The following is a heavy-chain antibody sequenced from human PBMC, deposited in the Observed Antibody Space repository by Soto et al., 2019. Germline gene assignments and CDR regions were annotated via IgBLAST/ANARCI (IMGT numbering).Heavy chain of an antibody. CDR1: GFTFSSHW. V-gene: IGHV3-74*01. CDR3: TRDNNWSYDY. D-gene: IGHD1-1*01. CDR2: IGPSGSGT. J-gene: IGHJ4*02. Sequence: GGSLRLSCAASGFTFSSHWMHWVRQAPGKGLVWVSHIGPSGSGTRDADSVQGRFTISRDNARNTLYLQMNSLRDEDTAVYYCTRDNNWSYDYRGQGTLVTVSS.